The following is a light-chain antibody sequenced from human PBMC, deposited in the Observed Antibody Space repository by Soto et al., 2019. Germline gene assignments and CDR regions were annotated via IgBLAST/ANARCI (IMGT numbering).Light chain of an antibody. CDR2: SGN. CDR3: AAWDDSLNGWV. J-gene: IGLJ3*02. Sequence: QSVLTQPPSASGTPGQRVTISCSGSSSNIGSNTVNWYQHLPGTAPKLLIYSGNQRPSGVPDRFSGSRSGTSASLAISGLQSEDETDYYCAAWDDSLNGWVFGGGTKVTVL. CDR1: SSNIGSNT. V-gene: IGLV1-44*01.